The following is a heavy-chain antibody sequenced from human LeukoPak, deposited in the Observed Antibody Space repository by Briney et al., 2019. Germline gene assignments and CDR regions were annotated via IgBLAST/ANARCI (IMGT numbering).Heavy chain of an antibody. J-gene: IGHJ4*02. CDR1: GFTVSSNY. Sequence: GRSLRLSCAASGFTVSSNYMSWVRQAPGKGLEWVSDIYSGGSTYYADSVKGRLTISRDNSKHTLYLQMNSLRAEDTAVYYCARARSITMVRGVIGYFDYWGQGTLVTVSS. D-gene: IGHD3-10*01. V-gene: IGHV3-53*01. CDR3: ARARSITMVRGVIGYFDY. CDR2: IYSGGST.